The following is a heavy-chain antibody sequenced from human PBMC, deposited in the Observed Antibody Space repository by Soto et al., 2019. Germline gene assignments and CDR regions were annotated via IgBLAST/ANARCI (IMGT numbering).Heavy chain of an antibody. CDR1: GYSFSHYF. J-gene: IGHJ5*02. D-gene: IGHD2-2*03. CDR3: AGEAYFASFGYVTTPNWFDP. Sequence: QVHLVQSGPEVMKPGASVKVSCEASGYSFSHYFMHWVRQVPGQGLEWMGWINSSNGGTKYSHKFQGRLTMPTDTSTNTAYMELSGLKFAETPIYYCAGEAYFASFGYVTTPNWFDPWGQGTLISVSS. CDR2: INSSNGGT. V-gene: IGHV1-2*02.